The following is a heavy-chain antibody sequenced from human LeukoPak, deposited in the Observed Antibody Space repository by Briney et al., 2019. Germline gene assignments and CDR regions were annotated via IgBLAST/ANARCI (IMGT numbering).Heavy chain of an antibody. V-gene: IGHV1-2*02. D-gene: IGHD1-1*01. CDR3: ARQHWPDKFVDF. CDR1: GNTFSGSY. CDR2: IDPNSAGTNT. J-gene: IGHJ4*02. Sequence: ASVKVFCKGSGNTFSGSYVHWVRQAPDQGLEWMGWIDPNSAGTNTNYAQKFQDRVTFTRDASVSAAYMELSRLTTDDTAVYYCARQHWPDKFVDFWGQGTLVTVSS.